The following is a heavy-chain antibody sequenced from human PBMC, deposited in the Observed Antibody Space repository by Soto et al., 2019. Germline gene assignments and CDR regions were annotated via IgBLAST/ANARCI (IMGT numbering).Heavy chain of an antibody. V-gene: IGHV4-39*01. D-gene: IGHD6-6*01. Sequence: PSETLSLTCTVSGGSISSSSYYWGWIRQPPGKGLEWIGSIYYSGYTYYNPSLKSRVTISLDTSKNQFSLRLNSVTAADTAVYYCARSSITPRLFMYPFDYWGQGTLVTVSS. CDR2: IYYSGYT. CDR1: GGSISSSSYY. J-gene: IGHJ4*02. CDR3: ARSSITPRLFMYPFDY.